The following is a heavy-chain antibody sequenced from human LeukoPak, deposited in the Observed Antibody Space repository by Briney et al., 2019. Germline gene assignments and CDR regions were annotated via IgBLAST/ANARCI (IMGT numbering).Heavy chain of an antibody. D-gene: IGHD2/OR15-2a*01. V-gene: IGHV4-30-2*01. CDR3: ARVNVNYYYYGMDV. Sequence: SQTLSLTCAVSGGSISSGGYSWSWIRQPPGKGLEWIGYIYHSGSTYYNPSLKSRVTISVDRSKNQFSLKLSSVTAADTAVYYCARVNVNYYYYGMDVWGRGTTVTVSS. CDR1: GGSISSGGYS. CDR2: IYHSGST. J-gene: IGHJ6*02.